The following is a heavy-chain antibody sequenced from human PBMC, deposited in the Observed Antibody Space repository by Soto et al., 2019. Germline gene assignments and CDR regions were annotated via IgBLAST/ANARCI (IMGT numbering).Heavy chain of an antibody. CDR2: INPSGGST. J-gene: IGHJ4*02. D-gene: IGHD1-1*01. Sequence: ASVKVSCKASGYTFTSYYMHWLRQAPGQGLEWMGIINPSGGSTSYAQKFQGRVTMTRDTSTSTVYMELSSLRSEDTAVYYCARDLGTVPYDHYFDYWGQGTLVTVSS. CDR3: ARDLGTVPYDHYFDY. CDR1: GYTFTSYY. V-gene: IGHV1-46*01.